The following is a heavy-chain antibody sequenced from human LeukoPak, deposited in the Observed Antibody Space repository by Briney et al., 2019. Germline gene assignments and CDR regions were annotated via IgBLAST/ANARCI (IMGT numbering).Heavy chain of an antibody. CDR3: ARDIDYGGNSVDY. Sequence: PGGSLRLSCAASGFTFSSYAIHWVRQAPGKGLEWVAVISFDGTYKYYADSVEGRFTISRDNSKNTLYLQMNSLRAEDTAVYYCARDIDYGGNSVDYWGQGTLVTVSS. V-gene: IGHV3-30-3*01. CDR2: ISFDGTYK. CDR1: GFTFSSYA. D-gene: IGHD4-23*01. J-gene: IGHJ4*02.